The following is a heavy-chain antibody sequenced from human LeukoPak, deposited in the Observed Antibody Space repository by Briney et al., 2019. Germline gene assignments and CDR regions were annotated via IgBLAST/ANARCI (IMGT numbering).Heavy chain of an antibody. Sequence: SQTLSLTCAVSGGSISSGGYSWSWIRQPPGKGLEWIGYIYHSGSTYYNPSLKSRVTISVDRSKNQFSLKLSSVTAAGTAVYYCARGIRRYNWFDPWGQGTLVTVSS. CDR1: GGSISSGGYS. D-gene: IGHD2/OR15-2a*01. J-gene: IGHJ5*02. CDR2: IYHSGST. V-gene: IGHV4-30-2*01. CDR3: ARGIRRYNWFDP.